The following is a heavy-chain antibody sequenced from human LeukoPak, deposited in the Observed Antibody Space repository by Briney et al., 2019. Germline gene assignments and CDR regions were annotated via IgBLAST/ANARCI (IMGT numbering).Heavy chain of an antibody. Sequence: GASVKVSCKVSGYTLTELSMHWVRQAPGKGLEWMGGFYPEDGETIYAQKFQGRFTMTEDTSTDTAYMELSSMKSEDTAVYYCAPPLAYYYGSGGGLDYWSQGTLVTVSS. CDR1: GYTLTELS. CDR3: APPLAYYYGSGGGLDY. CDR2: FYPEDGET. D-gene: IGHD3-10*01. J-gene: IGHJ4*02. V-gene: IGHV1-24*01.